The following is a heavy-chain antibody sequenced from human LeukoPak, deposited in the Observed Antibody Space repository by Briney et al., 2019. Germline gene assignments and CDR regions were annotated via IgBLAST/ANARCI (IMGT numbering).Heavy chain of an antibody. Sequence: SETLSLTCAVSGYSISSGYYWGWIRQPPGKGLEWIGSIYHSGSTYYNPSLKSRVTISVDTSKNQFSLKLSSVTAADTAVYYCAGNSGSYFMSFDYWGQGTLVTVSS. CDR1: GYSISSGYY. D-gene: IGHD1-26*01. V-gene: IGHV4-38-2*01. CDR3: AGNSGSYFMSFDY. J-gene: IGHJ4*02. CDR2: IYHSGST.